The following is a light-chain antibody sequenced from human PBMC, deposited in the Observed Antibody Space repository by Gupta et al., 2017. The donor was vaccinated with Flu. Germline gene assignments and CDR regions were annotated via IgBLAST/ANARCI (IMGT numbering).Light chain of an antibody. CDR3: QAWDSGVAVV. J-gene: IGLJ3*02. CDR1: KLGFKY. V-gene: IGLV3-1*01. Sequence: SYELTQPPSVSVSPGQTATITCSGDKLGFKYTSWYQQKPGQSPLLVISQDSKRPSGIPERFSGSISDNTATLTITGTQAVDEADYYCQAWDSGVAVVFGGGTKLTVL. CDR2: QDS.